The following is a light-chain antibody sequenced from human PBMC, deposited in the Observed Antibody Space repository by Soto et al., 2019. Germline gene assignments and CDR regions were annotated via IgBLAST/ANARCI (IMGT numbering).Light chain of an antibody. V-gene: IGLV1-44*01. J-gene: IGLJ2*01. CDR3: ATWDDSLHGYVV. CDR2: SNN. Sequence: QAVVTQPPSASGAPGQRVTISCSGSSSNIGSNTVNWYQQLPGTAPKLLIYSNNQRPSGVPDRFSGSKSGTSASLAISGLQSEDEADYYCATWDDSLHGYVVFGGGTKLTVL. CDR1: SSNIGSNT.